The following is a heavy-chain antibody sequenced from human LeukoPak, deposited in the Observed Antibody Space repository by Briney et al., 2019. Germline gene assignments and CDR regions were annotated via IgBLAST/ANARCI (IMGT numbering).Heavy chain of an antibody. D-gene: IGHD3-10*01. V-gene: IGHV4-59*01. CDR3: ARTPYGSGSYYKD. Sequence: SETLSLTCTVSGGSISSYYWSWIRQPPGKGLEWIGYIYYSGSTNYNPSLKSRVTISVDTSKNQFSLKLSSVTAADTAVYYCARTPYGSGSYYKDWGQGTLVTVSS. J-gene: IGHJ4*02. CDR1: GGSISSYY. CDR2: IYYSGST.